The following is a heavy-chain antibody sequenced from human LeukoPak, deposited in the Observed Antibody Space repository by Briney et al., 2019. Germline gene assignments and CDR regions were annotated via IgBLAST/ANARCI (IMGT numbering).Heavy chain of an antibody. Sequence: ASVKVSCKVSGYTLTELSMHWVRQAPGKGLEWMGGFDPEDGETIYAQKFQGRVTMTEDTSTDTAYMELSRLRSDDTAVYYCARDVVSSSWYGYWGQGTLVTVSS. CDR2: FDPEDGET. CDR3: ARDVVSSSWYGY. V-gene: IGHV1-24*01. J-gene: IGHJ4*02. D-gene: IGHD6-13*01. CDR1: GYTLTELS.